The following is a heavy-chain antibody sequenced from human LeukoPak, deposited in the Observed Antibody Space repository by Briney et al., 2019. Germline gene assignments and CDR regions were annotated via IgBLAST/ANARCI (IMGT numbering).Heavy chain of an antibody. Sequence: PGGSLRLSGAASGFTFSSYAMNWVRKAPGKGLEWVQGISHDGSNKYYPDSVKGRFTVSRDNSKNTLFLQMSSLRAEDTAVYYCARDGYDNSGTSLGFDSWGQGTLVTVSS. V-gene: IGHV3-30*04. CDR2: ISHDGSNK. CDR3: ARDGYDNSGTSLGFDS. D-gene: IGHD3-22*01. J-gene: IGHJ4*02. CDR1: GFTFSSYA.